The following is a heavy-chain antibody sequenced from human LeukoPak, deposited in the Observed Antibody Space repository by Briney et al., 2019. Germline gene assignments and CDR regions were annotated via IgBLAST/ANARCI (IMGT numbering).Heavy chain of an antibody. CDR2: INPNSGGT. D-gene: IGHD3-22*01. CDR3: ARERYYDSSGYLNWFDP. J-gene: IGHJ5*02. V-gene: IGHV1-2*02. CDR1: GYTFTGYY. Sequence: ASVKVSXKASGYTFTGYYMHWVRQASGQGLEWMGWINPNSGGTNYAQKFQGRVTTTRDTSISTAYMELSRLRSDDTAVYYCARERYYDSSGYLNWFDPWGQGTLVTVSS.